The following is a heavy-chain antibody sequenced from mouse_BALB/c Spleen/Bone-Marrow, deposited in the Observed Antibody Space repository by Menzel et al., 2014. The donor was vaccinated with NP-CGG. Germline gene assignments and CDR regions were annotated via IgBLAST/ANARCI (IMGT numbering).Heavy chain of an antibody. J-gene: IGHJ1*01. D-gene: IGHD1-1*01. V-gene: IGHV2-9*02. CDR2: IWAGGST. CDR1: GFSLTSFG. Sequence: VKLQESGPGLVAPSQSLSITCTVSGFSLTSFGVHWVRQPPGKGLEWLGVIWAGGSTNYYSALMSRLSISKDNSKSQVFLKMNSLQTDYTAMYYCARDRYYYGSPYWYFDVWGAGTTVTVSS. CDR3: ARDRYYYGSPYWYFDV.